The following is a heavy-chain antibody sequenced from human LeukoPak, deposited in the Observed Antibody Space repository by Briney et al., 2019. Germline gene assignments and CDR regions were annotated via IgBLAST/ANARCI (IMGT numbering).Heavy chain of an antibody. Sequence: GASVKVSCKASGYTFTSYGISWVRQAPGQRLEWMGWINAGNGNTKYSQKFQGRVTVTRDTSTSTVHMELSGLRSEDTAVYYCARDQEAFDYWGQGTLVTVSS. J-gene: IGHJ4*02. CDR1: GYTFTSYG. CDR3: ARDQEAFDY. CDR2: INAGNGNT. V-gene: IGHV1-18*01.